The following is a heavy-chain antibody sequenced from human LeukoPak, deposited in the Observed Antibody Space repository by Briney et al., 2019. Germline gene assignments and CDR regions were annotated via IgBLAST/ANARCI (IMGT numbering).Heavy chain of an antibody. V-gene: IGHV1-69*13. D-gene: IGHD3-10*01. CDR2: IIPIFGTA. CDR3: ARDYYGSGSYYRSDAFDI. Sequence: GASVKVSCKASGGTFSSYAISWVRQAPGQGLEWMGGIIPIFGTANYAQKFQGRVTITADESTSTAYMELSSLRSEDTAVYYCARDYYGSGSYYRSDAFDIWGQGTMVTVSS. CDR1: GGTFSSYA. J-gene: IGHJ3*02.